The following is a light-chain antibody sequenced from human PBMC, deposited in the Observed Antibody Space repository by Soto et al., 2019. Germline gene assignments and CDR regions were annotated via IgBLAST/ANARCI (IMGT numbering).Light chain of an antibody. J-gene: IGLJ2*01. V-gene: IGLV3-21*04. CDR1: NIGGKS. CDR3: QVWDSSSDHVV. Sequence: SSELTQPSSVSVAPGKTATLTCGASNIGGKSVHWYQQKPAQAPILVIYYDSDRPSGIPARFSASNSGNTATLTISRVEAGDEADYYCQVWDSSSDHVVFGGGTKLTVL. CDR2: YDS.